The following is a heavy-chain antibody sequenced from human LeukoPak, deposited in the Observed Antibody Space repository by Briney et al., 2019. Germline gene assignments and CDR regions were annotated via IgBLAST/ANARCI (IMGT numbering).Heavy chain of an antibody. D-gene: IGHD3-3*01. J-gene: IGHJ4*02. V-gene: IGHV1-2*02. CDR1: GYTCTGRC. CDR3: ARTMSQYTDHALDY. CDR2: INPDGGDT. Sequence: ASATLSCKASGYTCTGRCLHWVRHGPGQGLGWGGWINPDGGDTNYAQKFQGRVTMTRDTCISTAYMELSSLKSDDTAVFYCARTMSQYTDHALDYWGQGTLVTVSS.